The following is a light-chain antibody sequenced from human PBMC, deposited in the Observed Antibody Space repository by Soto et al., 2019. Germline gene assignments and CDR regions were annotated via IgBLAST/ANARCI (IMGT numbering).Light chain of an antibody. V-gene: IGLV1-44*01. CDR3: SSWDDSLNAVV. J-gene: IGLJ2*01. CDR1: SSNIGINT. Sequence: QAVVTQPPSASGTPGQRVTISCSGSSSNIGINTVNWYQQLPGTAPKLLIYSFYQRPSGVPDRFSGSKSGTSASLAISGLQSEDEADYHCSSWDDSLNAVVFGGGTQLTVL. CDR2: SFY.